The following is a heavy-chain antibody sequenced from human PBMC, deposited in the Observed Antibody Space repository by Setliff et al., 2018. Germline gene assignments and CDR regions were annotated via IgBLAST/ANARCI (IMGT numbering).Heavy chain of an antibody. CDR3: ARSFSRREKFLLDY. CDR2: IYIGGSA. CDR1: GGSISSYY. V-gene: IGHV4-4*07. J-gene: IGHJ4*02. Sequence: SETLSLTCTVSGGSISSYYWSWIRQPAGKGLEWIGHIYIGGSANYNPSLNSRVTISMDTSKNQFSLRVSSVTAADTAVYYCARSFSRREKFLLDYWGQGALVTVSS.